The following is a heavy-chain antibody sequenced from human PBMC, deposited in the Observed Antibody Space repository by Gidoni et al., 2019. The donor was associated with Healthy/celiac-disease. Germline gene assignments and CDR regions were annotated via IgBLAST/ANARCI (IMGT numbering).Heavy chain of an antibody. J-gene: IGHJ4*02. D-gene: IGHD5-12*01. V-gene: IGHV6-1*01. CDR1: GDRVSSNSAP. CDR2: TYYRSKWYN. CDR3: ARETTNKWLRLDYAFDY. Sequence: QVQLQQSGPGLVKPSQTLSLTCAISGDRVSSNSAPWNWIRQSPARGLEWLGRTYYRSKWYNDYAVSVKSRITINPDTSKNQFSLQLNSVTPEDTAVYYCARETTNKWLRLDYAFDYWGQGTLVTVSS.